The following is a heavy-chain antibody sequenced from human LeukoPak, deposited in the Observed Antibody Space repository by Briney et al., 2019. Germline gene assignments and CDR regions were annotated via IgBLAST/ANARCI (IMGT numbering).Heavy chain of an antibody. D-gene: IGHD6-19*01. J-gene: IGHJ3*02. V-gene: IGHV3-7*01. Sequence: PGGSLRLSCAASGFALSNYWMSWVRQAPGKGLEWVANINQDGREKYFVDSVKGRFAISRDNAMNSLYLQMNNLRAEDTAVYYCARYGNGAWLAHYSFDIWGQGTMVTVSS. CDR3: ARYGNGAWLAHYSFDI. CDR2: INQDGREK. CDR1: GFALSNYW.